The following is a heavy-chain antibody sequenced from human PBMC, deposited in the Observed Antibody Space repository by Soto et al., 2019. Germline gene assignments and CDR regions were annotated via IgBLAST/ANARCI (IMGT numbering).Heavy chain of an antibody. V-gene: IGHV4-34*01. D-gene: IGHD6-19*01. CDR3: ARWGSGWYYFDY. J-gene: IGHJ4*02. CDR1: GGSISGYY. Sequence: QVQLQQWGAGLLKPSETLSLTCAVYGGSISGYYWSWIRQPPGKGLEWIGEINHSGSTNYNPSLKSRVTISVDTSKNQFSLKLSSVTAADTAVYYCARWGSGWYYFDYWGQGTLVTVS. CDR2: INHSGST.